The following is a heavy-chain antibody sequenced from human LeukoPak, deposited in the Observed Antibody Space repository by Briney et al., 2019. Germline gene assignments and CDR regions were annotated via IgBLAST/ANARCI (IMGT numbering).Heavy chain of an antibody. J-gene: IGHJ6*03. Sequence: PGGSLRLSCAASGFTFSSYEMNWVRQAPGKGLEWVSAISGSGGSTYYADSVKGRFTISRDNSKNTLYLQMNSLRAEDTAVYYCAKGRVCSGGSCYSEDYYYYYMDVWGKGTTVTVSS. D-gene: IGHD2-15*01. CDR1: GFTFSSYE. CDR2: ISGSGGST. CDR3: AKGRVCSGGSCYSEDYYYYYMDV. V-gene: IGHV3-23*01.